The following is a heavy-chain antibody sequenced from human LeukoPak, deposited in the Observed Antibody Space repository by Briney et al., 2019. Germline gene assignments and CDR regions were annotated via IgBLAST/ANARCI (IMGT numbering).Heavy chain of an antibody. D-gene: IGHD5-12*01. CDR3: ASRSQRDVATTDY. CDR2: ISGSGGST. CDR1: GFTFSSYA. V-gene: IGHV3-23*01. J-gene: IGHJ4*02. Sequence: GGSLRLSCAASGFTFSSYAMSWVRQAPGKGLEWVSGISGSGGSTYCADSVKGRFTISRDNSKNTLYLQMNSLRAEDTAVYYCASRSQRDVATTDYWGQGTLVTVSS.